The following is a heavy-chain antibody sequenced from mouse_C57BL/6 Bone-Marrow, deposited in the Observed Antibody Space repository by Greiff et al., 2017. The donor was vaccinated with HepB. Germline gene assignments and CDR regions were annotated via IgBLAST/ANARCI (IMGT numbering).Heavy chain of an antibody. D-gene: IGHD2-1*01. J-gene: IGHJ2*01. Sequence: VQLQQPGAELVKPGASVKLSCKASGYTFTSYWMHWVKQRPGQGLEWIGMIHPNSGSTNYNEKFKSKATLTVDKSSSTAYMQLSSLTSEDSAVYYWARGIYYGNYYFDYWGQGTTLTVSS. V-gene: IGHV1-64*01. CDR3: ARGIYYGNYYFDY. CDR1: GYTFTSYW. CDR2: IHPNSGST.